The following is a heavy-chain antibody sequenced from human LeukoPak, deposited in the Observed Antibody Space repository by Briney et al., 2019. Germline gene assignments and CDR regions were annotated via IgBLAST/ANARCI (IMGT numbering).Heavy chain of an antibody. J-gene: IGHJ4*02. V-gene: IGHV3-7*01. CDR3: VTDGDKWNDFEY. CDR2: IDKNGDEI. D-gene: IGHD1-1*01. CDR1: GLIISNFW. Sequence: GGSLRLSCAASGLIISNFWMHWVRQAPGKGLEWVAIIDKNGDEIKYVDSVKGLFTLSRDNAKNSVYLQMTSLRTDDTALYYCVTDGDKWNDFEYWGQGTLVTVSS.